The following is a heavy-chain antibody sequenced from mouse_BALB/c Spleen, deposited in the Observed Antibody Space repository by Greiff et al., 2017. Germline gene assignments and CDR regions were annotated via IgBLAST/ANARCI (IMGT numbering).Heavy chain of an antibody. V-gene: IGHV3-8*02. D-gene: IGHD4-1*01. J-gene: IGHJ4*01. Sequence: EVQLVESGPSLVKPSQTLSLTCSVTGDSITSGYWNWIRKFPGNKLEYMGYISYSGSTYYNPSLKSRISITRDTSKNQYYLQLNSVTTEDTATYYCARGLGTRVYYAMDYWGQGTSVTVSS. CDR2: ISYSGST. CDR1: GDSITSGY. CDR3: ARGLGTRVYYAMDY.